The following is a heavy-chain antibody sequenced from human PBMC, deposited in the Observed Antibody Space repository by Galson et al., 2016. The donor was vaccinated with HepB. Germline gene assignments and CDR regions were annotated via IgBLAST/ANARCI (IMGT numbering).Heavy chain of an antibody. Sequence: SLRLSCATSGFTFDDYTMHWVRQAPGKGLDWVSLVTHDGGATFYADSVKGRFTISRDNSEDSLYLQMNGLRSEDTALYYCARERSRLIDFWGQGTLVTVSS. V-gene: IGHV3-43*01. D-gene: IGHD6-6*01. CDR1: GFTFDDYT. CDR3: ARERSRLIDF. CDR2: VTHDGGAT. J-gene: IGHJ4*02.